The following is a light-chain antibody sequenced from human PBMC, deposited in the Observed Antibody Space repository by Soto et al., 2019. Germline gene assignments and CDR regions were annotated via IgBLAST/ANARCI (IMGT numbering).Light chain of an antibody. J-gene: IGKJ3*01. Sequence: DIKLNQSPSFLSASVGDRVTITCRASQGISSYLAWYQQKPGKAPKLLIYAASTLQSGVPSRFSGSGSGTEFTLTIRSLQPEAFATYYWPQLNSYSFGPGTKVDIK. V-gene: IGKV1-9*01. CDR3: PQLNSYS. CDR1: QGISSY. CDR2: AAS.